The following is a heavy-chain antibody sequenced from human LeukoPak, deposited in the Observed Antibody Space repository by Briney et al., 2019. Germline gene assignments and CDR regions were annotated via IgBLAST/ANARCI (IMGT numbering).Heavy chain of an antibody. CDR3: ARAPPGIAAAGSRFNWFDP. CDR1: GGSISTTGYY. CDR2: IYYSGST. V-gene: IGHV4-39*07. D-gene: IGHD6-13*01. J-gene: IGHJ5*02. Sequence: PSETLSLTCTVSGGSISTTGYYWAWIRQPPGKGLEWIASIYYSGSTYYNSSLKSRVTISVDTSKNQFSLKLSSVTAADTAVYYCARAPPGIAAAGSRFNWFDPWGQGTLVTVSS.